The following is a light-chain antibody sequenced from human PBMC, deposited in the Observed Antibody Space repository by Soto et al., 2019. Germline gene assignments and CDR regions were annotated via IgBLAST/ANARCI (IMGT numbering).Light chain of an antibody. Sequence: QSVLTQPPSVSGAPGQRVTISCTGSSSNIGAGYDVHWYQQLPGTAPKLLIYGNSNRPSGVPDRFSGSKSGTSASLAITGRQAEDEADYYCQSYDSSLRRVVFGGGTQLTVL. CDR3: QSYDSSLRRVV. V-gene: IGLV1-40*01. J-gene: IGLJ2*01. CDR1: SSNIGAGYD. CDR2: GNS.